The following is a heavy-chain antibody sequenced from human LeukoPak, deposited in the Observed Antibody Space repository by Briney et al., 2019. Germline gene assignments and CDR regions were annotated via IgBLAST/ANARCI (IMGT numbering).Heavy chain of an antibody. CDR2: VFHSGST. Sequence: PSETLSLTCTVSGGSISSYYWSWIRQPPGKGLEWIGYVFHSGSTNYNPSLKSRVTISVDTSKNQFSLKLTSVTAADTAVYYCARDSSGYYRIDYWGQGSLVTVSS. CDR3: ARDSSGYYRIDY. J-gene: IGHJ4*02. D-gene: IGHD3-22*01. V-gene: IGHV4-59*08. CDR1: GGSISSYY.